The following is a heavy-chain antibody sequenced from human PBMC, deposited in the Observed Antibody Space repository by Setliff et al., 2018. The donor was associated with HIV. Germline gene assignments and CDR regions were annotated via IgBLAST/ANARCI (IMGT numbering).Heavy chain of an antibody. J-gene: IGHJ6*02. CDR3: ARSRTSSGYYGVTGYGMDV. CDR2: VYYSGST. Sequence: PSETLSLTCTVSGGSISSSGPGYYWGWVRQPPGGGLEWSGSVYYSGSTYYNPSLRSRVTISVDMSKNQLSLRLTSVTAADTAVYYCARSRTSSGYYGVTGYGMDVWAKGPRSPCP. V-gene: IGHV4-39*01. CDR1: GGSISSSGPGYY. D-gene: IGHD3-22*01.